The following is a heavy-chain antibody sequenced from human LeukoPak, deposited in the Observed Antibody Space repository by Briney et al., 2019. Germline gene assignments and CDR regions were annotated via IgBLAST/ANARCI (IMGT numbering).Heavy chain of an antibody. CDR3: ARGGAQFDP. D-gene: IGHD1-26*01. V-gene: IGHV3-30*03. J-gene: IGHJ5*02. CDR1: GFTFSTYG. Sequence: GGSLRLSCAASGFTFSTYGMHWVRQAPGKGLEWVAVISYDGSNKYYADSVKGRFTISRDNAKNSLYLQMNSLRAEDTAVYYCARGGAQFDPWGQGTLVTVSS. CDR2: ISYDGSNK.